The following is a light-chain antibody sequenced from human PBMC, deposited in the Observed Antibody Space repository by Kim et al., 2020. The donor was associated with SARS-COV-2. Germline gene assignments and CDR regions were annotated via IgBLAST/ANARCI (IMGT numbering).Light chain of an antibody. J-gene: IGKJ2*01. Sequence: DIQMTQSPSTLSVSVGDRVTITCRASQSIGRSLAWYQQTPGKAPKLLIYRSSSLETGVPSRFSGSGSGTEFTLTISSLQPDDFATYYCQQYNGYSYTFGQGTKLEI. CDR1: QSIGRS. CDR2: RSS. CDR3: QQYNGYSYT. V-gene: IGKV1-5*03.